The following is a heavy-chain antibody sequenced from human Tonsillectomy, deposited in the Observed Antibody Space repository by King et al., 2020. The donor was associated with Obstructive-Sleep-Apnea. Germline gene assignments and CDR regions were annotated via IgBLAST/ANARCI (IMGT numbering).Heavy chain of an antibody. V-gene: IGHV5-51*01. D-gene: IGHD3-9*01. J-gene: IGHJ5*02. CDR3: ARRGVYYDILTGENNWFDP. CDR2: IYPGDSDT. Sequence: VQLVESGAEVKKPGESLKISCKGSGYSFTSYWIGWVRQMPRKGLEWMGIIYPGDSDTRYSPSFQGQVTISADKSISTAYLQWSSLKASDTAMYYCARRGVYYDILTGENNWFDPWGQGTLVTVSS. CDR1: GYSFTSYW.